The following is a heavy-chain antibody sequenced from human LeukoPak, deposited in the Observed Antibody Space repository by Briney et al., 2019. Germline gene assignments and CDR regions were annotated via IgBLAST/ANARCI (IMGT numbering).Heavy chain of an antibody. CDR3: VRGTPTPGMDY. CDR1: GYTFTSYA. J-gene: IGHJ4*02. Sequence: ASVKVSCKASGYTFTSYAMNWVRQAPGQGLEWMGNIDTTTGNPRYAQDFTGRFVFSLDTSVSTAYLQITSLKADDTAAYYCVRGTPTPGMDYWGQGTQVTVSS. V-gene: IGHV7-4-1*02. CDR2: IDTTTGNP. D-gene: IGHD3-10*01.